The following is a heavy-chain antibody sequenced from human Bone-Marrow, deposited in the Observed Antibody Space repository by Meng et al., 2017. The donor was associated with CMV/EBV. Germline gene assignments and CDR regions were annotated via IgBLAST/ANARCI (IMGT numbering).Heavy chain of an antibody. J-gene: IGHJ4*02. CDR1: GGAISSSDW. D-gene: IGHD6-6*01. V-gene: IGHV4-4*02. CDR3: ARVGAARASDY. CDR2: IYHSGST. Sequence: CAAAGGAISSSDWWSGVRKPPGKGMEWIEEIYHSGSTNYNPSLKSRVTISVDKSKNQFYLKLSSVTAADKAVYYCARVGAARASDYWGQGTLVTVSS.